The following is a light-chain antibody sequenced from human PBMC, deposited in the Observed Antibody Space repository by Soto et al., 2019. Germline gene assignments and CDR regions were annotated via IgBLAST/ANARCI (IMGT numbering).Light chain of an antibody. CDR3: LPLFRYPPT. V-gene: IGKV1-9*01. CDR1: QGIITY. J-gene: IGKJ3*01. CDR2: GAS. Sequence: IQLTQSPSSLSASVGDRVTITCRASQGIITYLAWYQQKPGKPPKLLIYGASTLQSGFPSRFGVSGSGTDFTLTVSSLQPEDFATYYCLPLFRYPPTFGPGTKVDI.